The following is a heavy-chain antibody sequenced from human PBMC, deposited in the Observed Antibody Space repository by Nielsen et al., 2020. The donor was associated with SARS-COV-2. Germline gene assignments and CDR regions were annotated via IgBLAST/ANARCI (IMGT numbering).Heavy chain of an antibody. J-gene: IGHJ6*02. V-gene: IGHV3-9*01. CDR3: ARDHTIFGVVTLFYYYYGMDV. Sequence: GGSLRLSCAASGFTFDDYAMHWVRQAPGKGLEWVSGISWNSGSIGYADSVKGRFTISRDNAKNSLYLQMNSLRAEDTAVYYCARDHTIFGVVTLFYYYYGMDVWGQGTTVTVSS. D-gene: IGHD3-3*01. CDR1: GFTFDDYA. CDR2: ISWNSGSI.